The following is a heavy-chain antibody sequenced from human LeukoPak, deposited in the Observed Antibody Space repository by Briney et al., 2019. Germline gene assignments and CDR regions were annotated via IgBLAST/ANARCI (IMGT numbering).Heavy chain of an antibody. D-gene: IGHD2-15*01. Sequence: SETLSLTCTVSGGSISSYYWSWIRQPPGKGLEWIGYIYYSGSTNYNPSLKSRVTISVDTSKNQFSLKLSSVTAADTAVYYCAREGRYCSGGSCYYWFDPWGQGTLVTVSS. CDR3: AREGRYCSGGSCYYWFDP. CDR2: IYYSGST. CDR1: GGSISSYY. J-gene: IGHJ5*02. V-gene: IGHV4-59*01.